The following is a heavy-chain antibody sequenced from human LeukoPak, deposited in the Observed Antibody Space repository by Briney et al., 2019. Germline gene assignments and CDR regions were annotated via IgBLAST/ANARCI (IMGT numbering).Heavy chain of an antibody. D-gene: IGHD6-19*01. CDR3: AKDQAVAAPGDYYYYGMDV. Sequence: GGSLRLSCAASGFTFSSYAMSWVRQAPGKGLEWVSAISGSGGSTYYADSVKGRFTISRDNSKNTLHLQMNSLRAEDTAVYYCAKDQAVAAPGDYYYYGMDVWGKGTTVTVSS. J-gene: IGHJ6*04. V-gene: IGHV3-23*01. CDR1: GFTFSSYA. CDR2: ISGSGGST.